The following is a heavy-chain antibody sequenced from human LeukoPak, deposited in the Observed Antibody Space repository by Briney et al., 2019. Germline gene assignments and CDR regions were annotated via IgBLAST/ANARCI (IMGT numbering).Heavy chain of an antibody. Sequence: PGGSLRLTCAASGFTFSSYWMSWVRQAPGKGLEWVANIKQDGSEKYYVDSVKGRFTISRDNAKNSLYLQMNSLRAEDTAVYYCARFFRGYSGYGNAHAFDIWGQGTMVTVSS. CDR2: IKQDGSEK. D-gene: IGHD5-12*01. CDR1: GFTFSSYW. V-gene: IGHV3-7*01. J-gene: IGHJ3*02. CDR3: ARFFRGYSGYGNAHAFDI.